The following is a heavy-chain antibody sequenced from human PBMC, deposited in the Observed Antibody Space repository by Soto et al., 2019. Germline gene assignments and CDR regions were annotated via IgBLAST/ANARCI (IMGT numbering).Heavy chain of an antibody. V-gene: IGHV4-61*01. CDR1: GGSVSSGSYY. D-gene: IGHD4-17*01. CDR2: IYYSVST. Sequence: QVQLQESGPGLVKPSETLSLTCTVSGGSVSSGSYYWSWIRQPPGKGLEWIGYIYYSVSTNYNPSLKSRVTISVDTSKNQFSLKLSSVTAADTAVYYCAREYGDYPYWFDPWGQGTLVTVSS. CDR3: AREYGDYPYWFDP. J-gene: IGHJ5*02.